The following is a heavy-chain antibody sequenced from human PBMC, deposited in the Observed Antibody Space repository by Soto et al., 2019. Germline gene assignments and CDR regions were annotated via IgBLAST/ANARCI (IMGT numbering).Heavy chain of an antibody. CDR1: GYSFTSYW. CDR2: IDPSDSYT. D-gene: IGHD2-15*01. CDR3: ASTYCSGGSCGETYAFDI. Sequence: GESLKISCKGSGYSFTSYWISWVRQMPGKGLEWMGRIDPSDSYTNYSPSFQGHVTISADKSISTAYLQWSSLKASDTAMCYCASTYCSGGSCGETYAFDICGQGTMVIVSS. V-gene: IGHV5-10-1*01. J-gene: IGHJ3*02.